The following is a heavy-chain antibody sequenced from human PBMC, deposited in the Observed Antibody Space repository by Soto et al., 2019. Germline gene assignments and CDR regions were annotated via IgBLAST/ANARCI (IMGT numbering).Heavy chain of an antibody. V-gene: IGHV3-33*01. D-gene: IGHD2-15*01. CDR2: IWYDGSNK. J-gene: IGHJ3*02. CDR1: GFTFSSYG. CDR3: ARGGWLKLDGADAFDI. Sequence: PGGSLRLSCAASGFTFSSYGMHWVRQAPGKGLEWVAVIWYDGSNKYYADSVKGRFTISRDNSKNTLYLQMNSLRAEDTAVYYCARGGWLKLDGADAFDIWGQGTMVTVSS.